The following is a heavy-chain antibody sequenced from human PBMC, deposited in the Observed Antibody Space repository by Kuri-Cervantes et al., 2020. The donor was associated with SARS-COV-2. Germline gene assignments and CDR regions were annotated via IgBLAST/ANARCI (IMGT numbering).Heavy chain of an antibody. Sequence: GESLKISCEASGFTFSSYAMHWVRQAPGKGLEWVAVISCDGSNKYYADSVKGRFTISRDNSKNTLYLQMNSLRAEDTAVYYCAKDQGDSYGISYFDYWGQGTLVTVSS. CDR2: ISCDGSNK. CDR1: GFTFSSYA. J-gene: IGHJ4*02. V-gene: IGHV3-30-3*01. CDR3: AKDQGDSYGISYFDY. D-gene: IGHD5-18*01.